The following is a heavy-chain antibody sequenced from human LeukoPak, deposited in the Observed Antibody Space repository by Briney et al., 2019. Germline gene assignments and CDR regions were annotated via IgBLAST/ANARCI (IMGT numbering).Heavy chain of an antibody. Sequence: PSETLSLTCTVSGGSISSYYWNWIRQPPGKGLEWIGHISYSESTNYNPSLKSRLTISVDTSKNQFSLKLSSVTAADTAIYYCARTPPIEPYYYVDVWGTGTTVTVSS. CDR3: ARTPPIEPYYYVDV. CDR2: ISYSEST. V-gene: IGHV4-59*08. D-gene: IGHD2-15*01. CDR1: GGSISSYY. J-gene: IGHJ6*03.